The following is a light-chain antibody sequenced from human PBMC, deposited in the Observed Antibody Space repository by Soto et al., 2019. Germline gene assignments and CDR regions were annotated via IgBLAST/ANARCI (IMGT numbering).Light chain of an antibody. CDR2: DVS. V-gene: IGLV2-11*01. Sequence: QSALTQPRSVSGSPGQSVTISCTGASSDDGAYDYVSWYQHHPGKAPKLIIYDVSKRPSGVPDRFSGSKSGNTASLTISRLQTEDEADFYCCSYAGFFWVFGGGTKLTVL. CDR3: CSYAGFFWV. CDR1: SSDDGAYDY. J-gene: IGLJ3*02.